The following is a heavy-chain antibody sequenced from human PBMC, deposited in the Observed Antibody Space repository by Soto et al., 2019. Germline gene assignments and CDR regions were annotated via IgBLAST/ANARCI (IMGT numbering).Heavy chain of an antibody. Sequence: SQTLPLTCAISGDSVSSNSAAWNWIRQSPSRGLEWLGRTYYRSKWYNDYAVSVKSRITINPDTSKNQFSLQLNSVTPEDTAVYYCARENSDCSSTSCEWGDTAMVRWGQGTLVTVSS. CDR3: ARENSDCSSTSCEWGDTAMVR. CDR2: TYYRSKWYN. J-gene: IGHJ4*02. CDR1: GDSVSSNSAA. D-gene: IGHD2-2*01. V-gene: IGHV6-1*01.